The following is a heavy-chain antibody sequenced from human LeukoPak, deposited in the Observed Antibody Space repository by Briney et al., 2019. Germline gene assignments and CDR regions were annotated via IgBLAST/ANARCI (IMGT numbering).Heavy chain of an antibody. V-gene: IGHV4-59*08. J-gene: IGHJ4*02. CDR1: GGSISSYY. D-gene: IGHD3-10*01. Sequence: SETLSLTCTVSGGSISSYYWSWIRQPPGKGLEWIGYIYYSGSTNYNPSLKRRVTISVDTSKNQFSLKLSSVTAADTAVYYCARHKAGLLWFGELGYWGQGTLVTVSS. CDR3: ARHKAGLLWFGELGY. CDR2: IYYSGST.